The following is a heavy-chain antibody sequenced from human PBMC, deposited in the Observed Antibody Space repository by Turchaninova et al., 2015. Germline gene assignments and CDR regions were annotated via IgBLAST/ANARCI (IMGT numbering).Heavy chain of an antibody. D-gene: IGHD3-10*01. CDR1: GFTCSNYW. Sequence: EVQLVESGGGLVQPGGSVRLSGAASGFTCSNYWMSWVRQTPGKGLEWVASIKQHGSEEYYVDSVKGRFTIARDSAKNSVFLQMNSLRGEDTAVYYCARGPPYGSRTDFFDYWGQGTLVTVSS. CDR3: ARGPPYGSRTDFFDY. CDR2: IKQHGSEE. V-gene: IGHV3-7*03. J-gene: IGHJ4*02.